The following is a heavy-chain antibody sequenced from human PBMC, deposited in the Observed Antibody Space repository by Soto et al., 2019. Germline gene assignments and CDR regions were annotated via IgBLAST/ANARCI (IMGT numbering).Heavy chain of an antibody. CDR1: GLTVSRNY. V-gene: IGHV3-53*01. J-gene: IGHJ4*02. Sequence: EQLVESGGGLIQPGGSLRISCAFSGLTVSRNYMSWVRQAPGKGLDWVSVLYSGGSSSYAESVKGRFTISRDSSKNILFLQMHSLRPEDTAIYYCAHSSGHHYYFDSWGQGTLVTVSS. CDR2: LYSGGSS. CDR3: AHSSGHHYYFDS. D-gene: IGHD3-22*01.